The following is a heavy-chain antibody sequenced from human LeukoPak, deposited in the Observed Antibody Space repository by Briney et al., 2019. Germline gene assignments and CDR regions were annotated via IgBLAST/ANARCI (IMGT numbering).Heavy chain of an antibody. CDR2: VNPNSANT. J-gene: IGHJ4*02. CDR1: GYTFTSYD. Sequence: ASVKVSCKASGYTFTSYDINWVRQATGQGLEWVGWVNPNSANTGYAQKFQGRVTITRDTSKSTAYMELSSLRSGDTAVYYCARTLPGGVVDYWGQGTLVTVSS. CDR3: ARTLPGGVVDY. V-gene: IGHV1-8*03. D-gene: IGHD1-14*01.